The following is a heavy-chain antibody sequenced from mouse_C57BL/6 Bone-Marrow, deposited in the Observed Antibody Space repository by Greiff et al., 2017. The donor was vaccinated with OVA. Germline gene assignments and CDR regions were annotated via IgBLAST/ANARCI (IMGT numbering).Heavy chain of an antibody. CDR3: ARHQAWFAY. Sequence: DVQLVESGGDLVKPGGSLKLSCAASGFTFSSYGMSWVRQTPDKRLEWVATISSGGSYTYYPDSVKGRFTISRDNAKNTLYLQMSSLKSEDTAMYYCARHQAWFAYWGQGTLVTVSA. V-gene: IGHV5-6*01. CDR2: ISSGGSYT. J-gene: IGHJ3*01. CDR1: GFTFSSYG.